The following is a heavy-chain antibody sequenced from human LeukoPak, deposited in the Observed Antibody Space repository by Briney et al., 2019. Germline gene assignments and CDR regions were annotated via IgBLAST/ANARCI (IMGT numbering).Heavy chain of an antibody. Sequence: ASVKVSCKTSGYTFTSYYIHWARQAPGQGLEWMGIINPTAGSTNYAQKFQGRVTMTRDTSTSTVYMELSSLRSEDTAVYYCGRDLSLRGTMGFYYYGMDVWGQGTTVTVSS. D-gene: IGHD3-10*01. J-gene: IGHJ6*02. CDR1: GYTFTSYY. CDR3: GRDLSLRGTMGFYYYGMDV. CDR2: INPTAGST. V-gene: IGHV1-46*01.